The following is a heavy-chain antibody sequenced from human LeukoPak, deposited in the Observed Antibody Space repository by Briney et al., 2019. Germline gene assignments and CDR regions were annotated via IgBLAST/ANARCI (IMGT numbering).Heavy chain of an antibody. V-gene: IGHV1-2*02. CDR2: INPNSGGT. D-gene: IGHD3-10*01. J-gene: IGHJ4*02. CDR1: GYTFTSYG. Sequence: ASVKVSCKASGYTFTSYGISWVRQAPGQGLEWMGWINPNSGGTNYAQKFQGRVTMTRDTSISTAYMELSRLRSDDTAVYYCARDSSDWAITMVRGSIINWGQGTLVTVSS. CDR3: ARDSSDWAITMVRGSIIN.